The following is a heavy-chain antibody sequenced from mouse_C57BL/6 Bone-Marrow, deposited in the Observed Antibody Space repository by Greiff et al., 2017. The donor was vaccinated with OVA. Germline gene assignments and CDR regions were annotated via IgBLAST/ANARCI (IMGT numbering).Heavy chain of an antibody. J-gene: IGHJ3*01. D-gene: IGHD2-1*01. CDR1: GFTFTDYY. Sequence: EVQVVESGGGLVQPGGSLSLSCAASGFTFTDYYMSWVRQPPGKALEWLGFIRNKANGYTTEYSASVKGRFTISRDNSQSILYLQMNALRAEDSATYYCAGEPLPGGFAYWGQGTLVTVSA. V-gene: IGHV7-3*01. CDR2: IRNKANGYTT. CDR3: AGEPLPGGFAY.